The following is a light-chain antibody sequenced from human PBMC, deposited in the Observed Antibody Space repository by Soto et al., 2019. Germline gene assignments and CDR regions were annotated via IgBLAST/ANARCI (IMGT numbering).Light chain of an antibody. CDR3: QQAYIFPFS. CDR2: AAF. Sequence: DVQMTQSPSSVSASVGDRVTLTCRASRVISNSLAWYQQKPGKAPRLLIYAAFNLQGGVPSRFSGSGSGTHFFLTISSLQPDDFATYYCQQAYIFPFSFGGGTKVDI. J-gene: IGKJ4*01. V-gene: IGKV1-12*02. CDR1: RVISNS.